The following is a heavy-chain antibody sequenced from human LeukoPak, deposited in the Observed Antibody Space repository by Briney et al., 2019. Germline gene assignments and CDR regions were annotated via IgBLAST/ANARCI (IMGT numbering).Heavy chain of an antibody. CDR2: IYPGDSDT. CDR1: GYSFTSYW. CDR3: ASSIAAAGTGKYYFDY. D-gene: IGHD6-13*01. Sequence: GESLKISCKGSGYSFTSYWIGWVRQMPGKGLEWMGIIYPGDSDTRYSPSFQGQVTISADKSISTAYLQWSSLKASDTAMYYCASSIAAAGTGKYYFDYWGQGTLVTVSS. V-gene: IGHV5-51*01. J-gene: IGHJ4*02.